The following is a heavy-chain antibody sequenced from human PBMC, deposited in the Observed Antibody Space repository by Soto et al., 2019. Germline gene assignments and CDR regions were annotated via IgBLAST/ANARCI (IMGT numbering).Heavy chain of an antibody. CDR3: AKRVALAATAYYFDC. D-gene: IGHD2-15*01. V-gene: IGHV3-23*01. Sequence: GGSLRLSCAASGFTFSSSAMSWVRQAPGKGLEWVSVISASGVSTYYADSVKGRFTISRDNSKNTLYLQMNSLRSEDAAVYYCAKRVALAATAYYFDCWGQGAQVTVSS. J-gene: IGHJ4*02. CDR2: ISASGVST. CDR1: GFTFSSSA.